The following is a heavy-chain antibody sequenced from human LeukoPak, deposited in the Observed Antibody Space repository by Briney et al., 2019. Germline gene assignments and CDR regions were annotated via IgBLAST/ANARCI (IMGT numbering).Heavy chain of an antibody. V-gene: IGHV4-59*01. Sequence: SETLSLTCTVSGGSISSYYWSWIRQPPGKGLEWIGYIYYSGSTNYNPSLKSRVTISVDTSKNHFSLKLTSVTAADTAVYYCARGGWSLDYWGQGTLVTVSS. D-gene: IGHD6-19*01. CDR3: ARGGWSLDY. J-gene: IGHJ4*02. CDR1: GGSISSYY. CDR2: IYYSGST.